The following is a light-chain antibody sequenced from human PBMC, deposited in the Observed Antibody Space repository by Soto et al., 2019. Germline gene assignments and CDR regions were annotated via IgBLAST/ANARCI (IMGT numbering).Light chain of an antibody. V-gene: IGKV1-6*01. J-gene: IGKJ2*01. Sequence: AIQMTQSPSSLSASVGDRVTITCRASQDSRKDLAWYQQKPGKAPQILIYGASTLQTGVASRFSGSGSATDFTLTISSLQPEDSAAYYCLQDYNYPFTLGQGTKV. CDR3: LQDYNYPFT. CDR2: GAS. CDR1: QDSRKD.